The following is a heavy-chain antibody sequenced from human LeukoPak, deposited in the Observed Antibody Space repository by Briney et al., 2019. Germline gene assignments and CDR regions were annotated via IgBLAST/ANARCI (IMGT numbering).Heavy chain of an antibody. CDR3: ARGVDTAMVMTIDY. J-gene: IGHJ4*02. V-gene: IGHV4-30-2*01. CDR2: IYHSGST. D-gene: IGHD5-18*01. CDR1: GGSISSGGYY. Sequence: SQTLSLTCTVSGGSISSGGYYWSWIRQPPGKGLEWIGYIYHSGSTCYNPSLKSRVAISVDRSKNQFSLKLSSVTAADTAVYYCARGVDTAMVMTIDYWGQGTLVTVSS.